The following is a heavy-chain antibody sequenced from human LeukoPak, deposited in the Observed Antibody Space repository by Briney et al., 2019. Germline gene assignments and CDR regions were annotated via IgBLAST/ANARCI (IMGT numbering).Heavy chain of an antibody. CDR1: GGTFSGYY. D-gene: IGHD3-10*01. J-gene: IGHJ5*02. CDR2: INHSGST. Sequence: SETLSLTCEVYGGTFSGYYWSWIRQPPGKGLEWIGEINHSGSTNYNPSLKSRVTRSVDTSKNQFSLELMSVTAADTAVYSCARHLRRDSGWGIYGWFDPWGQGTLVTVSS. V-gene: IGHV4-34*01. CDR3: ARHLRRDSGWGIYGWFDP.